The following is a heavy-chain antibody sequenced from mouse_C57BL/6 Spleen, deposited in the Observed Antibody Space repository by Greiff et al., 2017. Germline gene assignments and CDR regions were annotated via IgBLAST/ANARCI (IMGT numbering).Heavy chain of an antibody. CDR1: GFTFSSYA. J-gene: IGHJ1*03. Sequence: EVHLVESGEGLVKPGGSLKLSCAASGFTFSSYAMSWVRQTPEKRLEWVAYISSGGDYIYYADTVKGRFTISRDNARNTLYLQMSSLKSEDTAMYYCTRVYYGSSYDWYFDVWGTGTTVTVSS. V-gene: IGHV5-9-1*02. CDR2: ISSGGDYI. CDR3: TRVYYGSSYDWYFDV. D-gene: IGHD1-1*01.